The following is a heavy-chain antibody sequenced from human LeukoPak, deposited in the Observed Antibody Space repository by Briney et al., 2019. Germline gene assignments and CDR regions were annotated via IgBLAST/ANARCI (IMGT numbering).Heavy chain of an antibody. CDR1: GFTFSDYY. D-gene: IGHD5-12*01. CDR3: AREDRFKADIVTYYFDY. Sequence: GGSLRLSCAASGFTFSDYYMSWIRQAPGKGLEWVSYISSSGSTIYYADSVKGRFTISRDNAKNSLYLQMNSLRAEDTAVYYCAREDRFKADIVTYYFDYWGQGTLVTVSS. V-gene: IGHV3-11*04. CDR2: ISSSGSTI. J-gene: IGHJ4*02.